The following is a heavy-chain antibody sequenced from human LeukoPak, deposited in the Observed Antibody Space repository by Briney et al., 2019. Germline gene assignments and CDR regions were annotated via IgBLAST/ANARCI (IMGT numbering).Heavy chain of an antibody. D-gene: IGHD6-13*01. J-gene: IGHJ4*02. Sequence: ASVKVSCKASGYTFTGYYIHWLRQAPGQGLEWMGWINPNSGGTNSAQKFQGRVTMTRDTSINTAYMELSRLRSDDTAVYYCGRDSSTGWYGVDDWGQGTLVTVSS. CDR2: INPNSGGT. CDR1: GYTFTGYY. CDR3: GRDSSTGWYGVDD. V-gene: IGHV1-2*02.